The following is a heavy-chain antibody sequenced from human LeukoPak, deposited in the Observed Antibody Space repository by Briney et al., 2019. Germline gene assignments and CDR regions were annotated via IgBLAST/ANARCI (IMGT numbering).Heavy chain of an antibody. CDR2: IYSAGST. CDR1: GFSVTSNY. Sequence: GGSLRLSCAASGFSVTSNYMSWVRQAPGKGLEWVSVIYSAGSTYSADSVKGRFTISRDNSKNTLYLQMNTLRAEDTAVYYCARRPDHYYYAMDVWGQGTTVTVSS. J-gene: IGHJ6*02. CDR3: ARRPDHYYYAMDV. V-gene: IGHV3-66*04.